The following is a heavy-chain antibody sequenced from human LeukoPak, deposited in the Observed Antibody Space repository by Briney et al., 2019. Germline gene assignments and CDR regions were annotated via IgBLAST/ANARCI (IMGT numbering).Heavy chain of an antibody. J-gene: IGHJ3*02. D-gene: IGHD2-21*01. V-gene: IGHV1-2*02. Sequence: ASVKVSCKASGYSFTGQYMHWVRQAPGQGLECMGWINPNSGGTKYAQRFQGRVSMTRDTTINTVYMELSNLRSDDTAVYFCARERPPYCGGNMCTETFGSWGQGTTVTVSS. CDR1: GYSFTGQY. CDR3: ARERPPYCGGNMCTETFGS. CDR2: INPNSGGT.